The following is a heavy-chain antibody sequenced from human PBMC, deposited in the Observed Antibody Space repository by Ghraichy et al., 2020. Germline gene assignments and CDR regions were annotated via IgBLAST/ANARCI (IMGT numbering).Heavy chain of an antibody. CDR2: IYYSGST. CDR1: GGSISSYF. V-gene: IGHV4-59*01. Sequence: ETLSLTCTVSGGSISSYFWSWIRQPPGKGLEWIGYIYYSGSTSYNPSLKSRVSISVDMSKNQFSLKLSSVTAADTAVYYCAREGYCSGSSCYGSSKYNWFDPWGQGTLVTVSS. D-gene: IGHD2-2*01. CDR3: AREGYCSGSSCYGSSKYNWFDP. J-gene: IGHJ5*02.